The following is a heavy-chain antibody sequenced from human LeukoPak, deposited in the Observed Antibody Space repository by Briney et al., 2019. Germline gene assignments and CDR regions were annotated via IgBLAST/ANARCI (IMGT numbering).Heavy chain of an antibody. Sequence: SQTLSLTCSVSGGSISSAEYYWTWIRQPPGKGLEWIGYIFHSGGTYHNPSLKSRVSMAVDTSKKQFSLKLTSVTAAETALYYCARGSASNWFDPWGQGTLVTVSS. CDR3: ARGSASNWFDP. CDR2: IFHSGGT. J-gene: IGHJ5*02. CDR1: GGSISSAEYY. V-gene: IGHV4-30-4*08.